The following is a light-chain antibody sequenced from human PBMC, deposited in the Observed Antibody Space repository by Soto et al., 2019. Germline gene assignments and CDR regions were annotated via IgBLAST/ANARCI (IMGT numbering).Light chain of an antibody. CDR2: TAS. Sequence: DIQLTQSPSFLSASVGDRVTITCRASQGISSYLAWYQQKPGKGPKLLIYTASPLQSGVPSRFSGSGSGTEFTLTISSLQPEDFATYYCQQLNSYPLTFGGGTKVEIK. CDR3: QQLNSYPLT. V-gene: IGKV1-9*01. CDR1: QGISSY. J-gene: IGKJ4*01.